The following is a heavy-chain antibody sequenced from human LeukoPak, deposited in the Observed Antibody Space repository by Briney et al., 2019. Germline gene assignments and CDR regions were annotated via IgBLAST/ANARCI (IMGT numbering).Heavy chain of an antibody. Sequence: ASVKVSCKASGYTFTSYGISWVRQAPGQGLEWMGWISAYNGNTNYAQKLQGRVTMTTDTSTSTAYMELRSLRSDDTAVYYCARATRISSSWYNWFDPWGQGTLVTVSS. CDR1: GYTFTSYG. V-gene: IGHV1-18*01. D-gene: IGHD6-13*01. J-gene: IGHJ5*02. CDR2: ISAYNGNT. CDR3: ARATRISSSWYNWFDP.